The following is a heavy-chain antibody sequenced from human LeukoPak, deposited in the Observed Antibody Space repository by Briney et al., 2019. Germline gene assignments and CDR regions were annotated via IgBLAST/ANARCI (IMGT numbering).Heavy chain of an antibody. Sequence: SETLSLTCTVSGGSITNYWTWIRQPPGKGLEWTGYIHYSGSTNYNPSLKSRVTISVDTSKNQFSLKLSSVTAADTAVYYCARASVTYYYYYYMDVWGKGTTVTVSS. D-gene: IGHD4-11*01. V-gene: IGHV4-59*01. CDR2: IHYSGST. CDR3: ARASVTYYYYYYMDV. CDR1: GGSITNY. J-gene: IGHJ6*03.